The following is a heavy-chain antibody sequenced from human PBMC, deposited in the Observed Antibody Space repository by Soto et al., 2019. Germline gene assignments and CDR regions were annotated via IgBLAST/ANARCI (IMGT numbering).Heavy chain of an antibody. Sequence: PSETLALTCTVSGGSISSSSYYWGWIRQPPGKGLEWIGSIYYSGSTYYNPSLKSRVTISVDTSKNQFSLKLSSVTAADTAVYYCASSPTAASVPYCSSGIGYFDYWGQGTLDTVSS. CDR3: ASSPTAASVPYCSSGIGYFDY. CDR2: IYYSGST. CDR1: GGSISSSSYY. V-gene: IGHV4-39*01. D-gene: IGHD6-13*01. J-gene: IGHJ4*02.